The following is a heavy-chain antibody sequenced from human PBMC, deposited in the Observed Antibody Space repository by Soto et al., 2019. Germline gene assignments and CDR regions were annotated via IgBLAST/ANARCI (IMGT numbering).Heavy chain of an antibody. Sequence: GGSLRLSCAASGFTFSSYWMSWVRQAPGKGLEWVANIKQDGSEKYYVDSVKGRFTISRDNAKNSRYLQMNSLRAEDTAVYYCARGLREVRGVIMRTFVLYAFDIWGQGTMVTVSS. J-gene: IGHJ3*02. CDR1: GFTFSSYW. CDR2: IKQDGSEK. CDR3: ARGLREVRGVIMRTFVLYAFDI. D-gene: IGHD3-10*01. V-gene: IGHV3-7*01.